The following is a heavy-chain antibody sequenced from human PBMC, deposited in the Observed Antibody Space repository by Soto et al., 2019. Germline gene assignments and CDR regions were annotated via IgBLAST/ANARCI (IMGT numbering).Heavy chain of an antibody. J-gene: IGHJ4*02. CDR2: IFVTSTPI. V-gene: IGHV3-48*04. D-gene: IGHD3-9*01. CDR1: GFTFSSYS. CDR3: ARDKDWAFDY. Sequence: GVSLRLSCVASGFTFSSYSMVWVRQAPGKGLEWISYIFVTSTPIYYADSVKGRFTVSRDNAKNSLFLVMNSLRAEDTAVYYCARDKDWAFDYWGQGTLVTVSS.